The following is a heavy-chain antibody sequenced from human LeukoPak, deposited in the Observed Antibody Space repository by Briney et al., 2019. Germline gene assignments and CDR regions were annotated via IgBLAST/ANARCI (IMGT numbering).Heavy chain of an antibody. V-gene: IGHV1-2*02. D-gene: IGHD5-18*01. Sequence: ASVKVSCKASGYTFTCYYMHWVRQAPGQGLEWMGWINPNSGGTNYAQKFQGRVTMTRDTSISTAYMELSRLRSDDTAVYYCARVVRGYSYGLGYWGQGTLVTVSS. J-gene: IGHJ4*02. CDR1: GYTFTCYY. CDR3: ARVVRGYSYGLGY. CDR2: INPNSGGT.